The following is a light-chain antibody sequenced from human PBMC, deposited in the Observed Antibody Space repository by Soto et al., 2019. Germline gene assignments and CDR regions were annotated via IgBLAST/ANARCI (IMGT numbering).Light chain of an antibody. Sequence: EIVLTQSPGTLSLSPGERATLSCRASQSVTSSYLAWYQQRPGQAPRLVIYGASRRATGIPDRFSGSGSGTDFTLSISRLEPEDFAAYYCQQYGSSPFTFGGGTRWIS. V-gene: IGKV3-20*01. CDR1: QSVTSSY. CDR3: QQYGSSPFT. CDR2: GAS. J-gene: IGKJ4*01.